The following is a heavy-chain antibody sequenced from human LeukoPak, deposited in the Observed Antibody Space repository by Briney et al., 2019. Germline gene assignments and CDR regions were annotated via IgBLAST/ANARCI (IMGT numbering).Heavy chain of an antibody. CDR3: ARWVPPFDY. V-gene: IGHV5-51*01. CDR1: GYSFTNYL. J-gene: IGHJ4*02. Sequence: GESLTISCPGSGYSFTNYLIGWVRQMPGKGRAWMGVIYPRDSNTRYSPSFQGRVTISADKSISTAYLQCSSLKASDTAMYYCARWVPPFDYWGQGTLVTVSS. CDR2: IYPRDSNT.